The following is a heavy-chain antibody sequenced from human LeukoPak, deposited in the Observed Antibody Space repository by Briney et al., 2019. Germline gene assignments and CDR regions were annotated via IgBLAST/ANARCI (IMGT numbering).Heavy chain of an antibody. D-gene: IGHD6-13*01. CDR2: ISGRGDNT. CDR1: LYTLIIYT. J-gene: IGHJ4*02. Sequence: GGSLRLSSAASLYTLIIYTMSCVPQAPGRGVGWVSGISGRGDNTNYAGSVKGRFTISRDKSKNTLYLQKNILRDEDTAVYYCAKDKSVAAADTGSLCDCWGQGTLVTVSS. CDR3: AKDKSVAAADTGSLCDC. V-gene: IGHV3-23*01.